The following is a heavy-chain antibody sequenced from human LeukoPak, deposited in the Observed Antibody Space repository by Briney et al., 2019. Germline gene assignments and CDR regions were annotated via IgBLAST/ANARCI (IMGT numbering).Heavy chain of an antibody. J-gene: IGHJ4*02. CDR2: ISYDGSNK. CDR1: GFTVNNYG. Sequence: GGSLRLSCAASGFTVNNYGIHWVRQAPGKGLEWVSLISYDGSNKCYADSVKGRFTISRDNAKNTLYLQMNSLRAEDTAVYYCAKGYYYDSDGYYQHFDYWGQGTLVTVSS. V-gene: IGHV3-30*18. CDR3: AKGYYYDSDGYYQHFDY. D-gene: IGHD3-22*01.